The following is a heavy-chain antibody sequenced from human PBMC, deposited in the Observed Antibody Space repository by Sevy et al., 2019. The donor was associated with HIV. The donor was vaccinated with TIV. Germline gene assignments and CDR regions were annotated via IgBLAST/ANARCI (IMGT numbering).Heavy chain of an antibody. CDR1: GFTFSDHY. D-gene: IGHD6-13*01. J-gene: IGHJ4*02. Sequence: GGSLILSCAASGFTFSDHYMEWVRQAPGKGLEWVGRIRNKADSYTTEYAASVKGRFTISRDDSMNSRYLLMNSLKTEDTAVYYCATHAGIAAAGRVFDYWGQGTLVTVSS. CDR3: ATHAGIAAAGRVFDY. CDR2: IRNKADSYTT. V-gene: IGHV3-72*01.